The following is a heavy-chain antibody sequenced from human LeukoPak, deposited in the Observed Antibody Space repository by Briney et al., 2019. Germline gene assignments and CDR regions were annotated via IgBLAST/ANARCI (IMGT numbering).Heavy chain of an antibody. J-gene: IGHJ4*02. V-gene: IGHV3-23*01. D-gene: IGHD3-16*01. CDR2: ISGSGGST. CDR3: AKATGEVKEYYFDY. CDR1: GFTFSSYA. Sequence: GGFLRLSCAASGFTFSSYAMSWVRQAPGKGLEWVSAISGSGGSTYYADSVKGRFTISRDNSKNTLYLQMNSLRAEDMAVYYCAKATGEVKEYYFDYWGQGTLVTVSS.